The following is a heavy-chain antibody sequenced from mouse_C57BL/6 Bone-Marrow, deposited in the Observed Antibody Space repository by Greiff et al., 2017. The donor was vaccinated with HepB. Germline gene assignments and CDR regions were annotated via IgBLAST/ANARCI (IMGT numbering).Heavy chain of an antibody. J-gene: IGHJ2*01. D-gene: IGHD1-1*01. CDR1: GYTFTSYW. CDR3: AREIAYYGSSYGY. V-gene: IGHV1-55*01. Sequence: QVQLQQSGAELVKPGASVKMSCKASGYTFTSYWITWVKQRPGQGLEWIGDIYPGSGSTNYNEKFKSKATLTVDTSSSTAYMQLSSLTSEDSAVYYCAREIAYYGSSYGYWGQGTTLTVSS. CDR2: IYPGSGST.